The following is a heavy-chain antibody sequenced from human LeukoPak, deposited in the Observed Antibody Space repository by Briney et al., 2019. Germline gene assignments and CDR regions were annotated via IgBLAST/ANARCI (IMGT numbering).Heavy chain of an antibody. D-gene: IGHD5-24*01. CDR3: ARDNSVRDEAWWFNL. CDR1: GYTLTELS. V-gene: IGHV1-24*01. Sequence: ASVKVSCKVSGYTLTELSMHWVRQAPGKGLEWMGGFDPEDGETIYAQKFQGRVTMTEDTSTDTAYMELSSLRSEDTAVYYCARDNSVRDEAWWFNLWGQGTLVTVSS. J-gene: IGHJ5*02. CDR2: FDPEDGET.